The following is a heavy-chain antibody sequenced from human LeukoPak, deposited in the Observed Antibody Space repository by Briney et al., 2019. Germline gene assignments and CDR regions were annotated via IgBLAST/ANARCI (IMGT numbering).Heavy chain of an antibody. CDR2: ISGSGGST. V-gene: IGHV3-23*01. Sequence: GGSLRLSCAASGFTLSSYAMSWVRQAPGQGLEWVSAISGSGGSTYYADSVKGRFTISRDNSKNTLYLQRNSLRAEDTAVYYCAKAQKAWELLHDFDYWGQGTLVTVSS. CDR3: AKAQKAWELLHDFDY. CDR1: GFTLSSYA. D-gene: IGHD1-26*01. J-gene: IGHJ4*02.